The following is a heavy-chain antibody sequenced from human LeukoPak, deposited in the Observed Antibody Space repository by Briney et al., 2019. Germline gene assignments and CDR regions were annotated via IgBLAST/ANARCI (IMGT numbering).Heavy chain of an antibody. CDR2: IKQDGSET. D-gene: IGHD3-3*01. CDR1: GFTFSNYW. J-gene: IGHJ4*02. Sequence: PGGSLILARAASGFTFSNYWMSWVRRAPGKGLEWVANIKQDGSETYYVDSVRGRFTISRDNAKKSLYLHMNSLRAEDTAVYYCARDFWGAYRVDYFDYWGQGTLVTVSS. CDR3: ARDFWGAYRVDYFDY. V-gene: IGHV3-7*01.